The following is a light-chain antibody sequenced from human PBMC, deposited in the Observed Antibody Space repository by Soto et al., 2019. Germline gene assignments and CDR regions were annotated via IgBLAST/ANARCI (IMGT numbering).Light chain of an antibody. CDR3: QQYESTPPT. J-gene: IGKJ2*01. CDR2: CAS. CDR1: QSVLYSSNNKNY. V-gene: IGKV4-1*01. Sequence: DIVMTQSPDSLAVSLGERATINCKSSQSVLYSSNNKNYLDWYQQRPGQPPKLLIYCASTRESGVPDRFSGSGSGTDFTLTITSLQAEDVAVYYCQQYESTPPTFGQGTKLEIK.